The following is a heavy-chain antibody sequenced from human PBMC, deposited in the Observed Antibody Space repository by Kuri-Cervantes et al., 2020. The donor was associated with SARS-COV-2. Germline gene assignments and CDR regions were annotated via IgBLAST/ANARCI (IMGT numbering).Heavy chain of an antibody. V-gene: IGHV3-74*03. Sequence: GGSLRLSCKASGFNFSDNWMNWVRQAPGQGLVWVSRINPEGSRTKYVDSVKGRFTISRDNAKNMLFLQMNSLRAEDTAVYYCVRDGDHWNFDYWGQGTLVTVSS. CDR3: VRDGDHWNFDY. CDR1: GFNFSDNW. J-gene: IGHJ4*02. CDR2: INPEGSRT. D-gene: IGHD1-1*01.